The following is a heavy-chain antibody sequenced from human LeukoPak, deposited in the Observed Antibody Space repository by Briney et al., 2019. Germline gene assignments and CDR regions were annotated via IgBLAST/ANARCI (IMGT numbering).Heavy chain of an antibody. D-gene: IGHD2-15*01. CDR1: GGSIRSYY. J-gene: IGHJ5*02. CDR3: ARGRKGYCSGGSCYGNNWFDP. CDR2: IFNSGST. V-gene: IGHV4-59*12. Sequence: PSETLSLTCTISGGSIRSYYWSWIRQAPGKGLEWIGYIFNSGSTDYNPSLKSRVTISVDTSKNQFSLKLSSVTAADTAVYYRARGRKGYCSGGSCYGNNWFDPWGQGTLVTVSS.